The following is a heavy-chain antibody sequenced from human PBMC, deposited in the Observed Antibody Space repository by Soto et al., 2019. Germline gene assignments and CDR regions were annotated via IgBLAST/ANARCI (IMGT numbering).Heavy chain of an antibody. CDR2: IIPIFGTA. J-gene: IGHJ5*02. CDR3: ARAPYSSSSNWFDP. V-gene: IGHV1-69*13. D-gene: IGHD6-6*01. Sequence: ASVKVSCKASGGTFSSYAISWGRQAPGQGLEWMGGIIPIFGTANYAQKFQGRVTITADESTSTAYMELSSLRSEDTAVYYCARAPYSSSSNWFDPWGQGTLVTVSS. CDR1: GGTFSSYA.